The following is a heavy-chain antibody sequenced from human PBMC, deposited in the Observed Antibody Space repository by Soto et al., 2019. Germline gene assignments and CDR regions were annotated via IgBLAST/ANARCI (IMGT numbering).Heavy chain of an antibody. CDR3: ARRYSGTEDDNWFDP. V-gene: IGHV4-59*08. Sequence: QVQLQESGPGLVKPSETLSLTCTVSGGSISSYYWSWIRQPPGKGLEWIGYIYYSGSTNYNPSLKSRVTTSVDTSKNQFSLKLSSVTAADPALYYCARRYSGTEDDNWFDPWGQGTLVTVSS. CDR2: IYYSGST. J-gene: IGHJ5*02. D-gene: IGHD1-26*01. CDR1: GGSISSYY.